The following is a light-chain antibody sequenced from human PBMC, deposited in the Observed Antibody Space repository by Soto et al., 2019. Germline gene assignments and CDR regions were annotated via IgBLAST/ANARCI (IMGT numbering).Light chain of an antibody. CDR1: NSDVGGYSY. CDR2: EVL. CDR3: SSYSRDTTVL. V-gene: IGLV2-11*01. J-gene: IGLJ2*01. Sequence: QSALTQPRSVSGSPGQSVTISCTGTNSDVGGYSYVSWYQQHPGKAPKLIILEVLNRPSGVSDRFSGSKSGNTASLTISGLQADDEADYYCSSYSRDTTVLFGGGTKLTVL.